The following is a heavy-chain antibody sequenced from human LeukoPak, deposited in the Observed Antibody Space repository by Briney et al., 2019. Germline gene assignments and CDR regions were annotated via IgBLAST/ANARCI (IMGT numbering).Heavy chain of an antibody. J-gene: IGHJ4*02. CDR2: IYYSGST. CDR1: GGSISSYY. D-gene: IGHD2/OR15-2a*01. V-gene: IGHV4-59*08. CDR3: AGHHPRNTVDF. Sequence: SETLSLTCTVSGGSISSYYWSWIRQPPGKGLEWIGYIYYSGSTNYNPSLKSRVTISVDTSKNQFSLKLSSVTAADTAVYYCAGHHPRNTVDFWGQGTLVTVSS.